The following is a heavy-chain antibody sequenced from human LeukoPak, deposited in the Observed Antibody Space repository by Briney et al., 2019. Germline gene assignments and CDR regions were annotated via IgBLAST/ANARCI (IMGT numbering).Heavy chain of an antibody. Sequence: ASVKVSCKASGGTFSSYAISWVRQAPGQGLEWMGRIIPIFGTANYTQKFQGRVTITTDESTSTAYMELSSLRSEDTAVYYCARNYVWGSYRYINYFDYWGQGTLVTVSS. J-gene: IGHJ4*02. CDR2: IIPIFGTA. CDR3: ARNYVWGSYRYINYFDY. D-gene: IGHD3-16*02. V-gene: IGHV1-69*05. CDR1: GGTFSSYA.